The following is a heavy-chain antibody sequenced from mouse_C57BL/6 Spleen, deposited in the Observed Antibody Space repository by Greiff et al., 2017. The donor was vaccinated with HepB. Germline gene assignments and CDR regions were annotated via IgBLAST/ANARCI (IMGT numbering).Heavy chain of an antibody. V-gene: IGHV1-82*01. CDR3: ARSIGLTLYAMDY. CDR2: IYPGDGDT. J-gene: IGHJ4*01. D-gene: IGHD3-1*01. CDR1: GYAFSSSW. Sequence: QVQLQQSGPELVKPGASVKISCKASGYAFSSSWMNWVKQRPGKGLEWIGRIYPGDGDTNYNGKFKGKATLTADKSSSTAYMQLSSLTSEDSAVYFCARSIGLTLYAMDYWGQGTSVTVSS.